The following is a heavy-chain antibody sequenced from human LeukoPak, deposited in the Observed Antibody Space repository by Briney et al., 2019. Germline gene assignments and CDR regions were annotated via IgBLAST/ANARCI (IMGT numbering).Heavy chain of an antibody. J-gene: IGHJ3*02. V-gene: IGHV3-21*01. CDR1: GFTFSSYS. CDR3: ARDGVLTGYYAYDAFDI. CDR2: ISSSSSYI. Sequence: PGGSLRLSCAASGFTFSSYSMNWVRQAPGKGLEWVSSISSSSSYIYYADSVKGRFTISRDNAKNSLYPQMNSLRAEDTAVYYCARDGVLTGYYAYDAFDIWGQGTMVTVSS. D-gene: IGHD3-9*01.